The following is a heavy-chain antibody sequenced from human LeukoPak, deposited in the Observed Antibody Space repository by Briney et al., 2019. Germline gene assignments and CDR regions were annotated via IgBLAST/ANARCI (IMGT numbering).Heavy chain of an antibody. CDR2: IHYGGSS. V-gene: IGHV4-59*08. Sequence: KSSETLSLTCSVSGGSMSPYYWNWIRQPPGKGLEWVGYIHYGGSSNYNPSLKSRVTISLDTSKNQVSLKLTSVTAADTAVYYCARSFDYSSSRFDPWGQGTLVTVSS. D-gene: IGHD6-13*01. J-gene: IGHJ5*02. CDR1: GGSMSPYY. CDR3: ARSFDYSSSRFDP.